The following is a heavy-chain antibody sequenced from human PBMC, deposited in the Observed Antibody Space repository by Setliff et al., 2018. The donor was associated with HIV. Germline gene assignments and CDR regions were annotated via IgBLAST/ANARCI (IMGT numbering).Heavy chain of an antibody. D-gene: IGHD5-18*01. CDR1: GFTFSNAW. Sequence: GESLKISCAASGFTFSNAWMSWVRQAPGKGLEWVGRIKSKTDGGTTDYAAPVKGRFTISRDDSKNTLYLQMNSLRAEDTAVYYCARDGYSYGFFDYWGQGTLVTVSS. J-gene: IGHJ4*02. CDR3: ARDGYSYGFFDY. CDR2: IKSKTDGGTT. V-gene: IGHV3-15*01.